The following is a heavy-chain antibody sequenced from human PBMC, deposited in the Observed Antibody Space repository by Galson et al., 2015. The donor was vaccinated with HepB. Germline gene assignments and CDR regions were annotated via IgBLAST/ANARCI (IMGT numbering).Heavy chain of an antibody. D-gene: IGHD3-9*01. CDR3: ARDNHDILTGYYTYYYYYYMDV. V-gene: IGHV3-11*06. CDR2: ISSSSSYT. CDR1: GFTFSDYY. Sequence: SLRLSCAASGFTFSDYYMSWIRQAPGKGLEWVSYISSSSSYTNYADSVKGRFTISRDNAKYSLYLQMNSLRAEDTAVYYCARDNHDILTGYYTYYYYYYMDVWGKGTTVTVSS. J-gene: IGHJ6*03.